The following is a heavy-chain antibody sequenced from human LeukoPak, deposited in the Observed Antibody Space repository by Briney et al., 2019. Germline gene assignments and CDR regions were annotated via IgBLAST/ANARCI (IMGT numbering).Heavy chain of an antibody. J-gene: IGHJ4*02. CDR1: GYTFTGYY. D-gene: IGHD6-6*01. CDR2: INPNSGDT. CDR3: ASGTGTARGY. V-gene: IGHV1-2*02. Sequence: ASVKVSCKASGYTFTGYYMHWVRQAPGQGLEWMGWINPNSGDTNYEQKFQGRVTMTRDTSISTAYMELSSLRSEDTAVYYCASGTGTARGYWGQGTLVTVSS.